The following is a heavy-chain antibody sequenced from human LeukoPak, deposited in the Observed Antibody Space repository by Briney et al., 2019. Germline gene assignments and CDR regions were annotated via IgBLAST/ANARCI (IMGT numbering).Heavy chain of an antibody. D-gene: IGHD1-26*01. CDR2: ISWNSGSI. V-gene: IGHV3-9*01. CDR3: AKDRGAIYGRDAFDI. J-gene: IGHJ3*02. CDR1: GFTFSSHW. Sequence: PGGSLRLSCAASGFTFSSHWMHWVRQAPGKGLEWVSGISWNSGSIGYADSVKGRFTISRDNAKNSLYLQMNSLRAEDTALYYCAKDRGAIYGRDAFDIWGQGTMVTVSS.